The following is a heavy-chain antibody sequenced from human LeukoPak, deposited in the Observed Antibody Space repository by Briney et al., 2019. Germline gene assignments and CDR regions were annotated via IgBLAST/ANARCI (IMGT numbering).Heavy chain of an antibody. J-gene: IGHJ6*03. CDR3: ARVLFGVVPPCYYMDV. Sequence: GGSLRLSCAASGFTFSSYWMSWVRQAPGKGLEWVANIKQDGSEKYYVDSVKGRFTISRDNAKNSLYLQMNSLRAEDTAVYYCARVLFGVVPPCYYMDVWGKGTTVTVSS. V-gene: IGHV3-7*01. CDR2: IKQDGSEK. D-gene: IGHD3-3*01. CDR1: GFTFSSYW.